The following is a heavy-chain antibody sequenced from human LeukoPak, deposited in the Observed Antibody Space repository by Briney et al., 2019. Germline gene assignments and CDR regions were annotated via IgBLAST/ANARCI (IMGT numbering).Heavy chain of an antibody. D-gene: IGHD2-2*01. CDR2: IRYDGSNK. CDR3: AKDREDIVVVPAAMYNYYYTDV. J-gene: IGHJ6*03. CDR1: GFTFSRYG. Sequence: GGSLRLSCAASGFTFSRYGIHWVRQAPGKGLEWVAFIRYDGSNKYYADSVKGRFTISRDNSKNTLYLQMNSLRVEDTAVYYCAKDREDIVVVPAAMYNYYYTDVWGKGTTVTISS. V-gene: IGHV3-30*02.